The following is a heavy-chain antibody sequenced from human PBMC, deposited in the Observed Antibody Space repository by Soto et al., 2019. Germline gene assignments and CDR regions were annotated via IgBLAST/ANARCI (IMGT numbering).Heavy chain of an antibody. CDR2: IWYDGSNK. CDR3: ARDWEQQLVLPWFDP. D-gene: IGHD6-13*01. Sequence: QVQLVESGGGVVQPGRSLRLSCAASGFTFSSYGMHWVRQAPGKGLEWVAVIWYDGSNKYYADSVKGRFTISRDNSKNTLYLQMNSLRAEETAVYYCARDWEQQLVLPWFDPWGQGTLVTVSS. J-gene: IGHJ5*02. CDR1: GFTFSSYG. V-gene: IGHV3-33*01.